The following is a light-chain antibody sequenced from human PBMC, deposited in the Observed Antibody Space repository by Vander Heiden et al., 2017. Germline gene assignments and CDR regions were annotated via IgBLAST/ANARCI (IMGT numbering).Light chain of an antibody. CDR2: RDS. CDR3: QVWDTNTVL. CDR1: NIGSRF. V-gene: IGLV3-9*01. J-gene: IGLJ2*01. Sequence: SNDLTQPLSVSVALGQTATISWGGNNIGSRFVHWYQLRPGQAPVLVISRDSVRPSGIPERFSGSDSGNTATLTISRAQAGDEAVYYCQVWDTNTVLFGGGTKLTVL.